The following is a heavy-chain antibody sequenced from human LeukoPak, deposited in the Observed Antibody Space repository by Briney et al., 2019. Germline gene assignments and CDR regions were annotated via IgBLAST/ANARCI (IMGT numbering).Heavy chain of an antibody. CDR3: ARGGTRGYSPSDY. V-gene: IGHV3-7*01. CDR1: AFIFSGHW. Sequence: TGGSLRLSCEGSAFIFSGHWMNWVRQTPGKGLEWVASIKEDGSERQYVDSVKGRFTISRDNAKNSLYLQMDSLRAEDAAVYYCARGGTRGYSPSDYWGQGTLVTVSS. D-gene: IGHD5-12*01. J-gene: IGHJ4*02. CDR2: IKEDGSER.